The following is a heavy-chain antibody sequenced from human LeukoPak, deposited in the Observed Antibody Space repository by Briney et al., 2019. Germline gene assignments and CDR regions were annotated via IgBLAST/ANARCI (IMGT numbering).Heavy chain of an antibody. Sequence: PSETLSLTCAVYGGSFSGYYWSWIRQPPGKGLEWIGEINHSGSTNYNPSLKSRVTISVDTSKNQFSLKLSSVTAADTAVYYCARSEVVVVPAAHRHDAFDIWGQGTMVTVSS. CDR2: INHSGST. CDR3: ARSEVVVVPAAHRHDAFDI. J-gene: IGHJ3*02. V-gene: IGHV4-34*01. CDR1: GGSFSGYY. D-gene: IGHD2-2*01.